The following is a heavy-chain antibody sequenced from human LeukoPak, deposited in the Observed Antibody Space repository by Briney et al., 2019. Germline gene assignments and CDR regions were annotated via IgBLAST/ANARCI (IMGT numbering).Heavy chain of an antibody. CDR3: ARVRQQLGRGGWFDP. D-gene: IGHD3-10*01. CDR2: IYHSGST. Sequence: PSETLSLTCAVSGGSISSGGHSWSWIRQPPGKGLEWIGYIYHSGSTHYNPSLKSRVTISVDRSRNQFSPKLSSVTAADTAVYYCARVRQQLGRGGWFDPWGQGTLVTVSS. CDR1: GGSISSGGHS. V-gene: IGHV4-30-2*01. J-gene: IGHJ5*02.